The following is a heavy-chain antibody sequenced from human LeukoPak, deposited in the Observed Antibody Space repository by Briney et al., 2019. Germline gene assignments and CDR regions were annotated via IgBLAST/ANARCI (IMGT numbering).Heavy chain of an antibody. J-gene: IGHJ4*02. Sequence: GGSLRLSCAASGFTFSSSAMSWVRQAPGKGLEWVSAISINGGYTYYADSVQGRFTISRDNSKSTLCLQMNSLRAEDTAVYYCAKQLGYCSDGSCYFPYWGQGTLVTVSS. CDR3: AKQLGYCSDGSCYFPY. CDR1: GFTFSSSA. CDR2: ISINGGYT. V-gene: IGHV3-23*01. D-gene: IGHD2-15*01.